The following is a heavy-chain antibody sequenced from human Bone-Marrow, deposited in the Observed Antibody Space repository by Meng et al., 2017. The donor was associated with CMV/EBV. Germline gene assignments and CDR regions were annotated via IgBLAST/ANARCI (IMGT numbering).Heavy chain of an antibody. CDR1: GGSFSGYY. Sequence: SQTLSLTCALYGGSFSGYYWSWIRQPPGKGLEWIGEINHGGSTKYNPSLESRVTISVDTSKSQFSLKVTSVTAADTAVYYCASTRGGLLRSSYHYWGQGTLVTVSS. CDR2: INHGGST. D-gene: IGHD3-16*02. J-gene: IGHJ4*02. V-gene: IGHV4-34*01. CDR3: ASTRGGLLRSSYHY.